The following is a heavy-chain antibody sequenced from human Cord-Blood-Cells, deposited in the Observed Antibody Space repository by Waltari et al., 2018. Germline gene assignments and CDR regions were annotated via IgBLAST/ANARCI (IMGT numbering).Heavy chain of an antibody. Sequence: QVQLQQWGAGLLKPSETLSLTCAVYGGSFSGYYWSWIRQPLGKGLEWIGEINHSGSTNYNPSLKSRVTISVDTSKNKFPLKLSSVTAADTAVYYCASRGGLRFLEWLPTPFFDYWGQGTLVTVSS. D-gene: IGHD3-3*01. CDR2: INHSGST. V-gene: IGHV4-34*01. CDR3: ASRGGLRFLEWLPTPFFDY. J-gene: IGHJ4*02. CDR1: GGSFSGYY.